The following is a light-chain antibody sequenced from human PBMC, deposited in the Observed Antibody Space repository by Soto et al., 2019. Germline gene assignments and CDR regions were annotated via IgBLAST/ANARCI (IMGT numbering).Light chain of an antibody. CDR2: DVT. J-gene: IGLJ3*02. CDR1: SSDVGGYNY. Sequence: QSALTQPRSVSGSPGQSVTISCTGTSSDVGGYNYVTWYQQHPGKVPKVMIYDVTKRPSGVPDRFSGSKSGNTASLTISGLQAEDEADYYCCSYGGSYTLMFGGGTKLTVL. V-gene: IGLV2-11*02. CDR3: CSYGGSYTLM.